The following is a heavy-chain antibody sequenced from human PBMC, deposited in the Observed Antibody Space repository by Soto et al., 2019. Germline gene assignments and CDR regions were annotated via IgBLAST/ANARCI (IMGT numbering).Heavy chain of an antibody. Sequence: GGSLRLSCAASGFTLSSYSMNWVRQAPGKGLEWVSTIYTGGTTYYADSVKGRFTISRDNSKNTLYLQIDSLTAEDTAVYYCARDTSGWREGGFDYWGQGALVTVSS. V-gene: IGHV3-53*01. J-gene: IGHJ4*02. D-gene: IGHD6-19*01. CDR3: ARDTSGWREGGFDY. CDR2: IYTGGTT. CDR1: GFTLSSYS.